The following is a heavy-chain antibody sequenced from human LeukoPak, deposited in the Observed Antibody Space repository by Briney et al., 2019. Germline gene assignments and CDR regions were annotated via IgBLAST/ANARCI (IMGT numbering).Heavy chain of an antibody. CDR2: IRYDGSNK. V-gene: IGHV3-30*02. Sequence: GGSLRLPCAASGFSFSSYGMHWVRQAPGKGLEWVAFIRYDGSNKYYTDSVKGRFTISRDDSKNTLYLQMNSLRAEDTAVYYCAKGGGGYYSSTFCSYAEYFQHWGQGTLVTVSS. J-gene: IGHJ1*01. D-gene: IGHD2-2*01. CDR3: AKGGGGYYSSTFCSYAEYFQH. CDR1: GFSFSSYG.